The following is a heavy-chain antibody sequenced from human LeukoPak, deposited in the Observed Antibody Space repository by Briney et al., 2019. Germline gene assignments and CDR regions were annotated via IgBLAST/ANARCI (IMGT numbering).Heavy chain of an antibody. CDR1: GGTFSIYA. CDR3: ARDRQWELPDDAFDI. V-gene: IGHV1-69*04. CDR2: IIPILGIA. D-gene: IGHD1-26*01. J-gene: IGHJ3*02. Sequence: ASVKVSCKASGGTFSIYAISWVRQAPGQGLEWMGRIIPILGIANYAQKFQGRVTITADKSTSTAYMELSSLRSEDTAVYYCARDRQWELPDDAFDIWGQGTMVTVSS.